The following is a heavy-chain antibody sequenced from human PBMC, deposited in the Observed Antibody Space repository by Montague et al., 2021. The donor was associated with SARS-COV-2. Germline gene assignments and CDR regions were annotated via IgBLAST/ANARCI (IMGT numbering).Heavy chain of an antibody. CDR2: IYHTGST. CDR1: GGSISSGGYY. CDR3: ARDSGYYDSSGYSYDAFDI. Sequence: TLSLTCTVSGGSISSGGYYWSWIRQHPGEGLEWIGYIYHTGSTHYNPSLKGRVTISKETSKNHFSLNLSSVTAADSAVYYCARDSGYYDSSGYSYDAFDIWGQGTKVTVSS. J-gene: IGHJ3*02. D-gene: IGHD3-22*01. V-gene: IGHV4-31*03.